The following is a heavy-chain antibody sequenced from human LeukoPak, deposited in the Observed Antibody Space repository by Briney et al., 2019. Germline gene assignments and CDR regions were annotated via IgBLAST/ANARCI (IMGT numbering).Heavy chain of an antibody. CDR1: GGSISSYY. CDR3: ARGLSYGAYGWFDP. J-gene: IGHJ5*02. D-gene: IGHD4-17*01. Sequence: SETLSLTCTISGGSISSYYWSWIRQPPGKGLEWIGYIYYSGSTYYNPSLKSRVTISVDTSKNQFSLKLSSVTAADTAVYYCARGLSYGAYGWFDPWGQGTLVTVSS. V-gene: IGHV4-59*12. CDR2: IYYSGST.